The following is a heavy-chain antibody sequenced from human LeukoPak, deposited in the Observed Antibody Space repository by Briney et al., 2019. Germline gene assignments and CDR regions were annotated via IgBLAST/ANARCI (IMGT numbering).Heavy chain of an antibody. CDR3: AASIAALPGY. D-gene: IGHD6-6*01. J-gene: IGHJ4*02. CDR2: INPSGGST. CDR1: GYTFTSYY. V-gene: IGHV1-46*01. Sequence: ASVKVSCKASGYTFTSYYMHWVRQAPGQGLEWMGIINPSGGSTSCAQKFQGRVTMTRDMSTSTVYMELSSLRSEDTAVYYCAASIAALPGYWGQGTLVTVSS.